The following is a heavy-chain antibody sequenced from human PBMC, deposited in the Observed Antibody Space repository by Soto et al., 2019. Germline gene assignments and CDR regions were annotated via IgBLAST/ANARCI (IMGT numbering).Heavy chain of an antibody. V-gene: IGHV4-34*01. D-gene: IGHD2-2*01. CDR2: INHSGST. CDR3: ARYRVDCSSTSCNSIDY. J-gene: IGHJ4*02. CDR1: GGSFSGYY. Sequence: SETLSLTCAVYGGSFSGYYWSWIRQPPGKGLEWIGEINHSGSTNYNPSLKSRVTISVDTSKNQFSLKLSSVTAADTAVYYCARYRVDCSSTSCNSIDYCGQGTLVTVSS.